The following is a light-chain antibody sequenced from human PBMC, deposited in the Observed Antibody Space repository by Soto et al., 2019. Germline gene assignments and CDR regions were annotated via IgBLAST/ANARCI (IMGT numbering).Light chain of an antibody. CDR2: EVS. V-gene: IGLV2-14*01. CDR1: SSDVGFYNY. CDR3: LSYSSTNTRGV. Sequence: QSALTQPDSVSGSPGQSITISCTGTSSDVGFYNYVSWYQQHPGKAPKLMIYEVSNRPSGVSNRFSGSKSGNTASLTISGLQAEDEAQYYCLSYSSTNTRGVFGTGTKVTVL. J-gene: IGLJ1*01.